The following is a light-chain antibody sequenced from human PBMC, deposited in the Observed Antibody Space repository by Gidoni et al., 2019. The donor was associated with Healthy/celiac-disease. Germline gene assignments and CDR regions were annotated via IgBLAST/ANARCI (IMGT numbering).Light chain of an antibody. CDR1: QSVSSSY. V-gene: IGKV3-20*01. CDR3: QQYGSSLWT. CDR2: GAS. J-gene: IGKJ1*01. Sequence: EIVLTQSPGTLSLSLGERATLSCRASQSVSSSYSTWYQQKPGQAPRLLIYGASSRATGIPERFRGSGSGTDFTLTIIRLEPEDFAVYYCQQYGSSLWTFGQGTKVEIK.